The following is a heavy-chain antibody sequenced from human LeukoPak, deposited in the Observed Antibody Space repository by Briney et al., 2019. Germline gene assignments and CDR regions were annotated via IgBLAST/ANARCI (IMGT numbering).Heavy chain of an antibody. J-gene: IGHJ3*02. V-gene: IGHV4-61*02. CDR1: GGSISSGSYY. CDR3: ARAPQRSLDAFDI. CDR2: IYTSEST. D-gene: IGHD6-25*01. Sequence: PSETLSLTCTVSGGSISSGSYYWSWIRQPAGKGLEWIGRIYTSESTNYNPSLKSRVTISVDTSKNQFSLKLSSVTAADTAVYYCARAPQRSLDAFDIWGQGTMVTVSS.